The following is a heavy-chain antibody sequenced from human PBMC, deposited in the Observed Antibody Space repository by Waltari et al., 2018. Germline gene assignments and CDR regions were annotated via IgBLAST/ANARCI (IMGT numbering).Heavy chain of an antibody. CDR3: ARDRGLPDSFDV. CDR1: GFTFSPYY. Sequence: EVQLVESGGGLVQPGGSLRLSCVASGFTFSPYYMYWVRQAPGKGLGWLSHMNSDGSSTNYADSVKGRFTISRDNAKNTLYLQMNSLGAEDTAIYYCARDRGLPDSFDVWGQGTMVTVSS. D-gene: IGHD3-10*01. V-gene: IGHV3-74*01. CDR2: MNSDGSST. J-gene: IGHJ3*01.